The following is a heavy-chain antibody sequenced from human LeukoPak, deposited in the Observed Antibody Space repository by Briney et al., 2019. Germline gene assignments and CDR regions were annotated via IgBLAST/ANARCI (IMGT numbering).Heavy chain of an antibody. J-gene: IGHJ4*02. CDR2: ISSSSSYI. CDR3: ARDRGSYYERVFDY. CDR1: GFTFSSYS. V-gene: IGHV3-21*01. D-gene: IGHD1-26*01. Sequence: GGSLRLSCAASGFTFSSYSMNWVRQAPGKGLEWVSSISSSSSYIYYADSVKGRFTISRDNAKNSLYLQMNSLRAEDTAVYYCARDRGSYYERVFDYWGQGTLVTVSS.